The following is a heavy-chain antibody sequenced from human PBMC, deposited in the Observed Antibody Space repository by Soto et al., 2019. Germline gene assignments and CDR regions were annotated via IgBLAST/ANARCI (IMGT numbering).Heavy chain of an antibody. CDR3: ARQGRNTKIVLVKHYAADF. CDR1: SGSISSTSYY. D-gene: IGHD3-22*01. CDR2: IYYDGTT. Sequence: QLLLQEAGPRLVEPSEALSLTCTVSSGSISSTSYYWAWIRQPPGKGLEWIGAIYYDGTTYYTESLKSRFSISVDKSKNQFSLKVSSVTAADTAVYFCARQGRNTKIVLVKHYAADFWGQGTAVTVSS. V-gene: IGHV4-39*01. J-gene: IGHJ6*02.